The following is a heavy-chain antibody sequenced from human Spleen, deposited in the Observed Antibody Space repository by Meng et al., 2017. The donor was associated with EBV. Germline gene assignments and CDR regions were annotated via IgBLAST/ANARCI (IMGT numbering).Heavy chain of an antibody. CDR2: INAGNGDT. J-gene: IGHJ4*02. D-gene: IGHD2-15*01. V-gene: IGHV1-3*01. Sequence: QVQLVQAGAEVKKPGASVKVSCKASGYTFTTYAMHWVRQAPGQRPEWMGWINAGNGDTKYSQKFQDRITITSDTSANTAYMELSSLRPEDTAVYYCARWWGGFDYWGQGALVTVSS. CDR3: ARWWGGFDY. CDR1: GYTFTTYA.